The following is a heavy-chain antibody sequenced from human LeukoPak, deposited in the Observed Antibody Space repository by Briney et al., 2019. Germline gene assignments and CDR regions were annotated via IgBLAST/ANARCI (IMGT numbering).Heavy chain of an antibody. J-gene: IGHJ4*02. CDR2: IYTSGST. CDR1: GGSISSYY. D-gene: IGHD3-9*01. CDR3: AYYDILTGYGN. Sequence: SETLSLTCTVSGGSISSYYWSWLRQPAGKGLEWIGRIYTSGSTNYNPSLKSRVTMSVDTSKNQFSLKLGSVTAADTAVYYCAYYDILTGYGNWGQGTLVTVSS. V-gene: IGHV4-4*07.